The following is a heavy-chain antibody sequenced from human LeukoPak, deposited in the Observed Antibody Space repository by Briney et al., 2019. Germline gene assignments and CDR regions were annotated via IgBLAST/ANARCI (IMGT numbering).Heavy chain of an antibody. CDR3: ARDRGWLVSDY. Sequence: GGSLRLSCAASGFTFSTYWMGWVRQAPGKGLEWLGNIKEDGSEKYYVDFVKGRFTISKDNAKNSLSLQMNSLRAEDTAVYYCARDRGWLVSDYWGQGTLVTVSS. D-gene: IGHD6-19*01. J-gene: IGHJ4*02. CDR1: GFTFSTYW. CDR2: IKEDGSEK. V-gene: IGHV3-7*03.